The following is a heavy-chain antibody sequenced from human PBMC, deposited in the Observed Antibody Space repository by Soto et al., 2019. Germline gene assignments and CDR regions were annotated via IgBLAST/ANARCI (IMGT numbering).Heavy chain of an antibody. CDR2: VSGSGGST. Sequence: PGGSLRLSWAASGFTXSSYAMSWVRQAPGKGLEWVSGVSGSGGSTYYADSVKGRFTISRDNSKNTLYLQMNSLRAEDTAVYYCAKIGSNWNYVDYWGQGTLVTVSS. CDR3: AKIGSNWNYVDY. J-gene: IGHJ4*02. CDR1: GFTXSSYA. D-gene: IGHD1-20*01. V-gene: IGHV3-23*01.